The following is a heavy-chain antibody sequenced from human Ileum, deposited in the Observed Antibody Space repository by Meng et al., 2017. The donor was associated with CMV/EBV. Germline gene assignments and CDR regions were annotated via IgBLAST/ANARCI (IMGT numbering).Heavy chain of an antibody. CDR2: MYFSGIA. J-gene: IGHJ4*02. Sequence: QQGPGPGLAQPAETLSLTCTASGAPISSGSHSWAWFRQPPGKRLEWIGSMYFSGIADYNPSLKSRVTISLHATQKQFSLRLTSVTAADSAVYFCARDLTNKWFYYWGQGTLVTVSS. CDR1: GAPISSGSHS. D-gene: IGHD1-26*01. V-gene: IGHV4-39*07. CDR3: ARDLTNKWFYY.